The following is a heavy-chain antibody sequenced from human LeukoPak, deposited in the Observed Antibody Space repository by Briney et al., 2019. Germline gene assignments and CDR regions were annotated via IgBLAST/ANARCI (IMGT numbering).Heavy chain of an antibody. V-gene: IGHV1-8*03. CDR2: MNPNSGYT. CDR3: ARGRDIVVVPAANAFDI. D-gene: IGHD2-2*01. Sequence: ASVKVSCKASGYTFTSYDISWVRQATGQGLEWMGWMNPNSGYTGYAQKFQGRVTITRNTSISTAYMELSSLRSEDTAVYYCARGRDIVVVPAANAFDIWGQGTMVTVSS. CDR1: GYTFTSYD. J-gene: IGHJ3*02.